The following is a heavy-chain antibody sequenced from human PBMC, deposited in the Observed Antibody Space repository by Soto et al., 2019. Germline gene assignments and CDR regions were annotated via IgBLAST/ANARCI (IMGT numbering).Heavy chain of an antibody. D-gene: IGHD3-3*01. J-gene: IGHJ5*02. Sequence: SDTMPLTKTLSGVTIGSLDCTWLRPPAGKGLEWIGRIYGSGSTKYNPSLQSRVTMSLDTSKNQFSLRLESVTAADTAVYYCARGQRFSDWFDPWGQGTLVTVSS. CDR1: GVTIGSLD. CDR2: IYGSGST. V-gene: IGHV4-4*07. CDR3: ARGQRFSDWFDP.